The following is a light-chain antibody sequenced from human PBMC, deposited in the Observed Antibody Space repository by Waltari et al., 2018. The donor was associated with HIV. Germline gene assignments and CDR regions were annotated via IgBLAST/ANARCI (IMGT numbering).Light chain of an antibody. CDR2: DTS. V-gene: IGLV7-46*01. CDR3: LRSYSGARV. J-gene: IGLJ3*02. Sequence: QAVVTQEPSLTVSPGGTVTLTCGSSTGAGTSGHYPYWFQQKPCQAPRTLIYDTSNKPSWTPARFSGSLLGGKAALTLAGAQPEDEAEYYCLRSYSGARVFGGGTKLTVL. CDR1: TGAGTSGHY.